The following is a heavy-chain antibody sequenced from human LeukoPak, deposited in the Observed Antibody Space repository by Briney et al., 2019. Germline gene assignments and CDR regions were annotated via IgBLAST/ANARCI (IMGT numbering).Heavy chain of an antibody. Sequence: SETLSLTCTVSGGSISSSSYYWGWIRQPPGKGLEWIGSIYYSGSTNYNPSLKSRVTISVDTSKNQFSLKLSSVTAADTAVYYCARARGYYDSSGYRWYYFDYWGQGTLVTVSS. CDR3: ARARGYYDSSGYRWYYFDY. CDR2: IYYSGST. D-gene: IGHD3-22*01. V-gene: IGHV4-39*07. CDR1: GGSISSSSYY. J-gene: IGHJ4*02.